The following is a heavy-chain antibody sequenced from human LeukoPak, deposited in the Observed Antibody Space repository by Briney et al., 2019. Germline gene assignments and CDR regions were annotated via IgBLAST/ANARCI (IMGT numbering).Heavy chain of an antibody. D-gene: IGHD6-13*01. CDR2: ISSSSSYI. J-gene: IGHJ5*02. Sequence: PGGSLRLSCAVSGFTVSGNYMSWIRQAPGKGLEWVSSISSSSSYIYYADSVKGRFTISRDNAKNSLYLQMNSLRAEDTAVYYCARDRHSSSWYVSWFDPWGQGTLVTVSS. CDR1: GFTVSGNY. CDR3: ARDRHSSSWYVSWFDP. V-gene: IGHV3-21*01.